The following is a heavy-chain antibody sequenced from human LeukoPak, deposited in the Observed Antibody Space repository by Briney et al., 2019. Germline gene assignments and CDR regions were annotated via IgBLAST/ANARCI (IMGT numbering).Heavy chain of an antibody. CDR1: GFTFSSYA. CDR2: ISGSGGST. D-gene: IGHD3/OR15-3a*01. V-gene: IGHV3-23*01. CDR3: AKPLSRRTGYFDY. Sequence: GGSLRLSCAASGFTFSSYAMSWVRQAPGKGLEWVSAISGSGGSTYYADSVRGRFTISRDNSKNTLYLQMNSLRAEDTAVYYCAKPLSRRTGYFDYWGQGTLVTVSS. J-gene: IGHJ4*02.